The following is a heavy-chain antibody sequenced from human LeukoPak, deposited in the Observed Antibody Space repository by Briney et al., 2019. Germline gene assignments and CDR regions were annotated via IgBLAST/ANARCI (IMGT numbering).Heavy chain of an antibody. J-gene: IGHJ4*02. CDR2: ISGSGGST. D-gene: IGHD2-21*02. Sequence: GGSLRLSCAASGFTFSSYAMSWVRQAPGKGLEWVSAISGSGGSTYYADSVKGRFTISRDNSKNTLYLRMNSLRAEDTAVYYCAKLSAYCGGDCYWAHFDYWGQGTLVTVSS. CDR1: GFTFSSYA. V-gene: IGHV3-23*01. CDR3: AKLSAYCGGDCYWAHFDY.